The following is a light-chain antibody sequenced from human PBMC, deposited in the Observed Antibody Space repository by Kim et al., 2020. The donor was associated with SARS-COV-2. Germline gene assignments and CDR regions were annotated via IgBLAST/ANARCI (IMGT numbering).Light chain of an antibody. CDR3: QAWDDRTVI. Sequence: SYELTQPPSVSVSPGQTAIITCSGDKLGDKYACWYQQKSGQSPVLVIYEGSERPSGIPERVSGSKSGATATLTISGAQAMDEADYYCQAWDDRTVIFGGGTKLIVL. CDR2: EGS. J-gene: IGLJ2*01. CDR1: KLGDKY. V-gene: IGLV3-1*01.